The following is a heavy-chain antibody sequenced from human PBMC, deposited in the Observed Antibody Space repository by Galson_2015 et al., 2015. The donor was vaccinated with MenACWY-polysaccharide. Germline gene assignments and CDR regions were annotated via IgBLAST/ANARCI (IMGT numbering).Heavy chain of an antibody. CDR1: GLSLSTSGVG. J-gene: IGHJ4*02. D-gene: IGHD3-3*01. V-gene: IGHV2-5*02. CDR3: AHRKLITVFGLVTDVGLNLDY. CDR2: VYWDDDK. Sequence: PALVKPTQTLTLTCTFSGLSLSTSGVGVGWIRQPPGKAPEWLALVYWDDDKRYSPSLTNRVTVTKDTSKNQVVLSMTNMDPVDTATYFCAHRKLITVFGLVTDVGLNLDYWSQGTLVTVSS.